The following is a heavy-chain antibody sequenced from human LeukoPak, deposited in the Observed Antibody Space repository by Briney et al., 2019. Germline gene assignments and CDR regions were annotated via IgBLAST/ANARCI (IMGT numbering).Heavy chain of an antibody. Sequence: ASVKVSCKASGYTFTSYYMHWVRQAPEQGLEWMGIINPSGGSTSYAQKFQGRVTMTRDTSTSTVYMELSSLRSEDTAVYYCARDRQYYYDSSGYYASAFDIWGQGTMVTVSS. CDR3: ARDRQYYYDSSGYYASAFDI. CDR1: GYTFTSYY. CDR2: INPSGGST. V-gene: IGHV1-46*01. D-gene: IGHD3-22*01. J-gene: IGHJ3*02.